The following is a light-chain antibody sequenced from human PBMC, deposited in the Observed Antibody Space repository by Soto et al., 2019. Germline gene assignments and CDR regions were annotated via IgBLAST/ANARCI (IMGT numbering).Light chain of an antibody. CDR3: QQYGSSLSIT. CDR1: QSVSSSY. Sequence: EIVLTQSPGTLSLSPGERVTLSCRASQSVSSSYLAWYQQKTGQAPRLLIYGASSRATGISDRFSGSGSGTELTLTISRLEPEDFAVYYCQQYGSSLSITFGQGTRLENK. CDR2: GAS. J-gene: IGKJ5*01. V-gene: IGKV3-20*01.